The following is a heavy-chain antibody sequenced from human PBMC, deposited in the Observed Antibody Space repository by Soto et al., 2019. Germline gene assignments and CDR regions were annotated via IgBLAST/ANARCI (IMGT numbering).Heavy chain of an antibody. CDR1: GFTFSSYA. CDR3: AKSETIFGVVLDAFDI. D-gene: IGHD3-3*01. J-gene: IGHJ3*02. CDR2: ISGSGSST. V-gene: IGHV3-23*01. Sequence: SGGSLRLSCAASGFTFSSYAMSWVRQAPGKGLEWVSAISGSGSSTYYADSVKGRFTISRDNSKNTLYLQMNSLRAEDTAVYYCAKSETIFGVVLDAFDIWGQGTMVTVSS.